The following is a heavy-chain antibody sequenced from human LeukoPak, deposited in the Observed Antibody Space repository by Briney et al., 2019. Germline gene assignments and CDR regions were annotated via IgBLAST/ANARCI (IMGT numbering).Heavy chain of an antibody. CDR1: GFTFSTYA. Sequence: GMSLTLSCAASGFTFSTYAMHWVRQAPGKGLEWVALIWHDASHKFYTESVKGRFTISRDNSKNTAYLQMNSLTAEDTGVYYCAREIFGAGSYPEYWGEGSLVIVSS. V-gene: IGHV3-33*01. D-gene: IGHD3-10*01. CDR3: AREIFGAGSYPEY. J-gene: IGHJ4*02. CDR2: IWHDASHK.